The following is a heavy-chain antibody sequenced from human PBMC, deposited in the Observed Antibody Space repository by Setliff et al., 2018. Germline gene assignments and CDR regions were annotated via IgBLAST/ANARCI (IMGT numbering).Heavy chain of an antibody. Sequence: SVKVSCKASGYTFKTYAMHWMRQAPGQRLEWMGWMNIDNGKTEYSQEFQDRVTFTRDTFAETAYMELRSLTSDDMAVYYCARGYCDGIGCPAPLYYFDSWGQGTLVTVSS. J-gene: IGHJ4*02. D-gene: IGHD2-21*01. CDR3: ARGYCDGIGCPAPLYYFDS. V-gene: IGHV1-3*03. CDR2: MNIDNGKT. CDR1: GYTFKTYA.